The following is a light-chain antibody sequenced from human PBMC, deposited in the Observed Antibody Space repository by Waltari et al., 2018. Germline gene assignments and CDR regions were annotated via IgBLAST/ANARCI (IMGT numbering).Light chain of an antibody. CDR2: KNN. V-gene: IGLV1-47*01. CDR1: SSNTGSNY. J-gene: IGLJ3*02. CDR3: AAWDDSLSGLV. Sequence: QSVLTQPPSASGTPGQKVTIPCNGSSSNTGSNYVYWYQQLPGTAPKLLIFKNNQRPSGVPDRFSDSKSGTSASLAINGLRSEDEADYYCAAWDDSLSGLVLGGGTKVTVL.